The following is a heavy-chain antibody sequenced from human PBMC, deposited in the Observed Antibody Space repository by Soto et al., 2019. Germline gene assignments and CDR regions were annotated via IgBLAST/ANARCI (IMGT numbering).Heavy chain of an antibody. D-gene: IGHD5-12*01. CDR3: AGEATADYSGMDV. V-gene: IGHV1-46*01. J-gene: IGHJ6*02. CDR1: GYTFTNYY. CDR2: INPSGGST. Sequence: QVQLVQSGAAVKKPGAAVKVSCKASGYTFTNYYVHWVRQAPGQGPEWMGVINPSGGSTRDAQKFQSSVTMTRDTSTSTVHMELSSLRSADTAVYYCAGEATADYSGMDVWGQGTTVTVSS.